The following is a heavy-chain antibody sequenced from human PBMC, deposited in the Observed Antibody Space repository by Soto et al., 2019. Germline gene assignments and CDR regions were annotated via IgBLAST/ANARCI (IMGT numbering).Heavy chain of an antibody. V-gene: IGHV4-59*01. Sequence: PSETLSLTCTVSGGSISSYYWSWIRQPPGKGLEWIGYIYYSGSTNYNPSLKSRVTISVDTSKNQFSLKLSSVTAADTAVYYCARGGYDFWSGYLVYYYMDVWGKGTTVTVSS. CDR1: GGSISSYY. D-gene: IGHD3-3*01. J-gene: IGHJ6*03. CDR2: IYYSGST. CDR3: ARGGYDFWSGYLVYYYMDV.